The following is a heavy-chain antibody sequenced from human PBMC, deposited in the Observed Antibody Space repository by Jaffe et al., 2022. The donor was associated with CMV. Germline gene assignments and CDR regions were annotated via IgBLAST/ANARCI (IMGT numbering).Heavy chain of an antibody. CDR1: GFTFSSYG. J-gene: IGHJ6*03. Sequence: QVQLVESGGGVVQPGRSLRLSCAASGFTFSSYGMHWVRQAPGKGLEWVAVIWYDGSNKYYADSVKGRFTISRDNSKNTLYLQMNSLRAEDTAVYYCARAPLYDILTGYQWYYYYYMDVWGKGTTVTVSS. D-gene: IGHD3-9*01. CDR3: ARAPLYDILTGYQWYYYYYMDV. V-gene: IGHV3-33*08. CDR2: IWYDGSNK.